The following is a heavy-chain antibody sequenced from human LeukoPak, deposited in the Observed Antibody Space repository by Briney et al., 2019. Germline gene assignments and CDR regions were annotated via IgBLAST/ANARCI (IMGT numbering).Heavy chain of an antibody. V-gene: IGHV4-31*03. CDR3: TRSLSYGQLSYYGMDV. D-gene: IGHD2-8*01. Sequence: SETLSLTCTVSGGSISSGGYYWSWIRQHPGKGLEWIGYIYYSGSTYYNPSLKSRVTISVDTSKNQFSLKLTSVTAADTAVYYCTRSLSYGQLSYYGMDVWGQGTTVTVSS. CDR1: GGSISSGGYY. J-gene: IGHJ6*02. CDR2: IYYSGST.